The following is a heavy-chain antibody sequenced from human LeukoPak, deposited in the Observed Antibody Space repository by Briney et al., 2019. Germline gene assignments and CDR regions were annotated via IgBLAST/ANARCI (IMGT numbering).Heavy chain of an antibody. CDR1: GDSVSSNSAA. D-gene: IGHD3-10*01. Sequence: SQTLSLTCPISGDSVSSNSAAWIWIRQSPSRGLEWLGRTYYRSKWYTEYAVSVKSRITINPDTSKNQFSLQLSSVNPEDTAVYYCARLGSGSNYWGQGTLVTVSS. J-gene: IGHJ4*02. CDR3: ARLGSGSNY. V-gene: IGHV6-1*01. CDR2: TYYRSKWYT.